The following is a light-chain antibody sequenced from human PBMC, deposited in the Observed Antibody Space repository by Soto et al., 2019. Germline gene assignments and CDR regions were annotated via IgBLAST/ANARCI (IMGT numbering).Light chain of an antibody. J-gene: IGLJ2*01. CDR2: SNN. CDR1: SSNIGNNA. Sequence: QSVLTQPPSASGTPGQTVTISCSGSSSNIGNNAVNWYQQLPGTAPTLLISSNNQRPSGVPDRFSGSKSGTSVFLAISGLQSEDEADYYCGAWDDSLRGPVFGGGTKLTVL. CDR3: GAWDDSLRGPV. V-gene: IGLV1-44*01.